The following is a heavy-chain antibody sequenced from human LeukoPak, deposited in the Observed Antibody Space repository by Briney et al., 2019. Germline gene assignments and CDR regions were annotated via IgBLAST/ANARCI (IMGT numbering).Heavy chain of an antibody. CDR3: ARVDGWLHSGLDY. CDR2: ISSSGSTI. CDR1: GFTFSSYE. J-gene: IGHJ4*02. Sequence: PGGSLRLSCAASGFTFSSYEMNWVRQAPGKGLEWVSYISSSGSTIYYADSVKGRFTISRDNAKNSLYLQMNSLRAEDTAVYYCARVDGWLHSGLDYWGQGTLVTVSS. D-gene: IGHD5-24*01. V-gene: IGHV3-48*03.